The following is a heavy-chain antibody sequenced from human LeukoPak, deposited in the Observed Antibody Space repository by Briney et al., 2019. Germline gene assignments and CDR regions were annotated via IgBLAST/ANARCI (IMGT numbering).Heavy chain of an antibody. CDR2: IIPIFGTA. Sequence: ASVKVSCKASGGTFSSYAISWVRQAPGRGLEWMGRIIPIFGTANYAQKFQGRVTITTDESTSTAYMELSSLRSEDTAVYYCASPTRFLEWLLYYWGQGTLVTVSS. D-gene: IGHD3-3*01. CDR1: GGTFSSYA. J-gene: IGHJ4*02. CDR3: ASPTRFLEWLLYY. V-gene: IGHV1-69*05.